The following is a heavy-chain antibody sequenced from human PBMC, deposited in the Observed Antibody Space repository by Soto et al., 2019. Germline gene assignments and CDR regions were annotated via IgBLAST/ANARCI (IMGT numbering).Heavy chain of an antibody. CDR3: ARSGDSSGSDRAFDI. D-gene: IGHD3-22*01. J-gene: IGHJ3*02. CDR1: GGTFSSYA. CDR2: IIPIFGTA. Sequence: VSCKASGGTFSSYAISWVRQAPGQGLEWMGGIIPIFGTANYAQKFQGRVTITADESTSTAYMELSSLRSEDTAVYYCARSGDSSGSDRAFDIWGQGTMVTVSS. V-gene: IGHV1-69*01.